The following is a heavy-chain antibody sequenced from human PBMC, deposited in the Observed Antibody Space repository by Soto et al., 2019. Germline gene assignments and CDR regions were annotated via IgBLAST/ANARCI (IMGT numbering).Heavy chain of an antibody. V-gene: IGHV3-53*04. D-gene: IGHD2-21*02. J-gene: IGHJ6*02. CDR3: ARAILMTAGYYYYGMDV. CDR1: GFTVSSNY. Sequence: GGSLRLSCAASGFTVSSNYMSWVRQAPGKGLEWVSVIYSGGSTYYADSVKGRFTISRHNSKNTLYLQMNSLRAEDTAVYYCARAILMTAGYYYYGMDVWGQGTTVTVSS. CDR2: IYSGGST.